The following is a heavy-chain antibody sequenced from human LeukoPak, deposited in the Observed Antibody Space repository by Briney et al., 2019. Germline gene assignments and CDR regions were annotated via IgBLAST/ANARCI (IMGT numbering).Heavy chain of an antibody. Sequence: GGSLRLSCAASGFTFSSYWMHWVRQAPGKGLVWVSRINSDESTTNYADSVKGRFTVSRDNAKNMLYLQMSGLSIEVTAVYYCAREPPGNYDDSGHYYAYFDCWGQGALITVSS. J-gene: IGHJ4*02. V-gene: IGHV3-74*01. D-gene: IGHD3-22*01. CDR3: AREPPGNYDDSGHYYAYFDC. CDR1: GFTFSSYW. CDR2: INSDESTT.